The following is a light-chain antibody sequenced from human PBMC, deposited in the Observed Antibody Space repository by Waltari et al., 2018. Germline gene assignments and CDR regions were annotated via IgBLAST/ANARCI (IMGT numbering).Light chain of an antibody. CDR1: ISNIGRNI. CDR3: EAWDDSLNVVV. Sequence: QSVLIQPPSESGTPGQRVTIPCSGSISNIGRNIVNRYQHLPGTAPKVVMHSNNQRPSGVPDRFSGSKSGTSASLAISGLQSEDEADYYCEAWDDSLNVVVFGGGTKLTVL. J-gene: IGLJ2*01. V-gene: IGLV1-44*01. CDR2: SNN.